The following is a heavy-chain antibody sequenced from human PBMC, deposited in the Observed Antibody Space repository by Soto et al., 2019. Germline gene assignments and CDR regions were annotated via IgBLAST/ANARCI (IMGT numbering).Heavy chain of an antibody. V-gene: IGHV1-18*01. CDR3: ARDSNPYYDFWSGDNWFDP. CDR2: ISAYNGNT. CDR1: GYTFTSYG. D-gene: IGHD3-3*01. Sequence: GASVKVSCKASGYTFTSYGISWVRQAPGQGLEWMGWISAYNGNTNYAQKLQGRVTMTTDTSTSTAYMELRSLRSDDTAVYYCARDSNPYYDFWSGDNWFDPWGQGTLVTVSS. J-gene: IGHJ5*02.